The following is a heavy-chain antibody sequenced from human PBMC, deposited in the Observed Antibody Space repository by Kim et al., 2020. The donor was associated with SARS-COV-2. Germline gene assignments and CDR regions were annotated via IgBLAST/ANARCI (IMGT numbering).Heavy chain of an antibody. J-gene: IGHJ6*02. D-gene: IGHD1-26*01. CDR3: ARWELLSYGMDV. Sequence: NSSPSFQGHVTISADKSISTAYLQWSSLKASDTAMYYCARWELLSYGMDVWGQGTTVTVSS. V-gene: IGHV5-10-1*01.